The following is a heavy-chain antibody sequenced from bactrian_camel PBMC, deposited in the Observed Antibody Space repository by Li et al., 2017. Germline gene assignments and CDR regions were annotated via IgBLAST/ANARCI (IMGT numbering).Heavy chain of an antibody. Sequence: HVQLVESGGGSVQSGGSLRLSCAASGYTYSSKCMAWFRQAPGKEREGVATISGRRGDTYYADSVKGRFTISQDNAKNTVYLQMNSLKPEDTAMYYCAADRFRNGGYCYGFRYEYNYWGQGTQVTVS. J-gene: IGHJ4*01. V-gene: IGHV3-3*01. CDR1: GYTYSSKC. D-gene: IGHD2*01. CDR2: ISGRRGDT. CDR3: AADRFRNGGYCYGFRYEYNY.